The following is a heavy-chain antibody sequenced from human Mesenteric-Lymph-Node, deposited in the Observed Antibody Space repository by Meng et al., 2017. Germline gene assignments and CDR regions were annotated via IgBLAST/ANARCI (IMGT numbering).Heavy chain of an antibody. CDR2: IYTSGST. CDR3: AREARFGELSWYYYYYGMDV. V-gene: IGHV4-4*07. J-gene: IGHJ6*02. CDR1: GGSISSYY. Sequence: SETLSLTCTVSGGSISSYYWSWIRQPAGKGLEWIGRIYTSGSTNYNPSLKSRVTISVDTSKNQFSLKLSSVTAADTAVYYCAREARFGELSWYYYYYGMDVWGQGTTVTVSS. D-gene: IGHD3-10*01.